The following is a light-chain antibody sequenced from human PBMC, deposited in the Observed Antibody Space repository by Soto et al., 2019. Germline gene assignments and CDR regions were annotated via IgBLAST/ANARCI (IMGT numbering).Light chain of an antibody. J-gene: IGLJ3*02. CDR3: SSYTGTNIGV. CDR1: SNDIGANNY. Sequence: QSVLTQPASVSGSPGQSITISCTGTSNDIGANNYVSWYQQHPGKAPKLMIYDVTNRPSGVSDRFSGSKSGDTASLTISGLLPEDDADYYCSSYTGTNIGVFGGGTQLTVL. V-gene: IGLV2-14*03. CDR2: DVT.